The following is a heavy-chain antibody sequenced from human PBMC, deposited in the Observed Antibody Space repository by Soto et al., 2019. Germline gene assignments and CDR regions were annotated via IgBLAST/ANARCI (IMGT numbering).Heavy chain of an antibody. V-gene: IGHV1-24*01. J-gene: IGHJ4*02. D-gene: IGHD3-3*01. CDR1: GYTLTELS. CDR2: FDPEDGET. Sequence: GASVKDSCKVSGYTLTELSMHWVRQAPGKGLEWMGGFDPEDGETIYAQKLQGRVTMTEDTSTDTAYMELSSLRSEDTAVYYCATVPHSYDFWSGYQDWGQGTLVTVSS. CDR3: ATVPHSYDFWSGYQD.